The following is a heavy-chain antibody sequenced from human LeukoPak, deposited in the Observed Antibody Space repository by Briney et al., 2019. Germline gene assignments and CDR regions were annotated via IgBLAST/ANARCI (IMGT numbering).Heavy chain of an antibody. CDR2: INPNSGGT. D-gene: IGHD6-13*01. Sequence: ASVKVSCKASGYTFTGYYMHWVRQAPGQGLEWMGWINPNSGGTNYAQKFQGRVTMTRDTSISTAYMELSRLRSDDTAMYYCARGRIAAAGTWWFDPWGQGTLVTVSS. CDR3: ARGRIAAAGTWWFDP. J-gene: IGHJ5*02. V-gene: IGHV1-2*02. CDR1: GYTFTGYY.